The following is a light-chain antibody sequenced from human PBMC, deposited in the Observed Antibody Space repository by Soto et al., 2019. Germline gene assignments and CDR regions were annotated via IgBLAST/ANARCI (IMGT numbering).Light chain of an antibody. CDR3: QHYNSYSEA. CDR2: AAS. Sequence: EIVMTQSPATLSVSPGERATLSCRASQSVSTNLAWYQQKPGQAPRLLIYAASARATGIPARFSGSGSGTEFTFTISSLQSDDFATYYCQHYNSYSEAFGQGTKVDIK. CDR1: QSVSTN. V-gene: IGKV3D-15*01. J-gene: IGKJ1*01.